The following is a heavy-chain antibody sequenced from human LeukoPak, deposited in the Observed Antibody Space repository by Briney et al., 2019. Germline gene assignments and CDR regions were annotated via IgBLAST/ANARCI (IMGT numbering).Heavy chain of an antibody. D-gene: IGHD6-13*01. J-gene: IGHJ4*02. CDR1: GGSIGDYY. Sequence: SQTLSLTCTVSGGSIGDYYWSWIREPPGKGLEWIGYLLTSRNKNYRPSLKSRVTISADTSKTQVYLKLRSVTAADTAVCYCVRDLWGAGGTQYWGQGTQVIV. CDR3: VRDLWGAGGTQY. CDR2: LLTSRNK. V-gene: IGHV4-59*01.